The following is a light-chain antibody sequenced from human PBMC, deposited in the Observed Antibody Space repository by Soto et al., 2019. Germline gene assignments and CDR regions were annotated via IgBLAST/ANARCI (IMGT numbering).Light chain of an antibody. Sequence: SGLTLAASVSGSPGQTITISCTGTSSDVGAYNYVSWFQQHPGKAPTLIISEVSNRPSGVSNRFSGSKSGNAASLTISGLQAEDEADYFCFSFTTDWTHVFGTGTKVTVL. CDR3: FSFTTDWTHV. CDR1: SSDVGAYNY. J-gene: IGLJ1*01. CDR2: EVS. V-gene: IGLV2-14*01.